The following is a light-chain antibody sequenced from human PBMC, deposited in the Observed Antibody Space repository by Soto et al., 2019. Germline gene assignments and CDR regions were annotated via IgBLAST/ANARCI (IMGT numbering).Light chain of an antibody. J-gene: IGLJ2*01. CDR1: SSDVGCYNY. Sequence: QSALTQPPSASGSPGQSVTISCTGTSSDVGCYNYVSWYQQHPGKAPKLMIYEVSKRPSGVPDRFSGSKSGNTASLTVSGLQAEDEDDYYCISYAGSNNVVFGGGTKLTVL. CDR2: EVS. CDR3: ISYAGSNNVV. V-gene: IGLV2-8*01.